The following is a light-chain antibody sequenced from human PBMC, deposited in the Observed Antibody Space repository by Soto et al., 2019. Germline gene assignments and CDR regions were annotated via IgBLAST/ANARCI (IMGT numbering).Light chain of an antibody. CDR1: QSVSSN. Sequence: IVMTQAPGTLSVSPGERVTLSCRASQSVSSNLAWYQPRPGQAPRLLIYSVSSRDTDIPARFSVGGSGTEFTLTISSLQSEDFAVYDCQRYNNWPTWTFGQGTKVDIK. CDR3: QRYNNWPTWT. CDR2: SVS. J-gene: IGKJ1*01. V-gene: IGKV3-15*01.